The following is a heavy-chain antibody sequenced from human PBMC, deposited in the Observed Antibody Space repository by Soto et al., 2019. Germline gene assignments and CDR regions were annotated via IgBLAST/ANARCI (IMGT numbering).Heavy chain of an antibody. CDR1: GFTFSSYA. V-gene: IGHV3-64*04. Sequence: GGSLRLSCSASGFTFSSYAMHWVRQAPGKGLEYVSAISSNGGSTYYADSVKGRFTISRDNSKNTLYLQMNSLRAEDTAVYYCAKPPQYSSSWYIPSQGYFDYWGQGTLVTVSS. D-gene: IGHD6-13*01. CDR3: AKPPQYSSSWYIPSQGYFDY. J-gene: IGHJ4*02. CDR2: ISSNGGST.